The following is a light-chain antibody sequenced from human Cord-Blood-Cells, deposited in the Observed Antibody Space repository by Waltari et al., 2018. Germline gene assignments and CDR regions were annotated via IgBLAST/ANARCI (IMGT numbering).Light chain of an antibody. CDR3: QQYGSSP. CDR1: QSVSSSY. V-gene: IGKV3-20*01. Sequence: EIVLTQSPGTLSLSPGERATLSCRDSQSVSSSYLAWYQQRPGQAPRLLIYGASTRATGIPDRFSGSGSGTDFTLTISRLEPEDFAVYYCQQYGSSPFGGGTKVEIK. J-gene: IGKJ4*01. CDR2: GAS.